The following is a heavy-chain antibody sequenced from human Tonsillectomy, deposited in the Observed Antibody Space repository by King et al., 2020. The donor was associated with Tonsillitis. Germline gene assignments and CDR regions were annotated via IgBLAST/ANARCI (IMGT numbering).Heavy chain of an antibody. CDR2: IWYDGSNR. Sequence: VQLVESGGGVVQPGRSLRLSCVVSGFTFSSYGMHWVRQAPGKGLEWVAVIWYDGSNRDYVDSVKGRFTISRDGSKNTLYLQMNSLRAEDTAVYYCARKNDWYFDLWGRGTLVTVSS. D-gene: IGHD1-1*01. CDR1: GFTFSSYG. V-gene: IGHV3-33*08. CDR3: ARKNDWYFDL. J-gene: IGHJ2*01.